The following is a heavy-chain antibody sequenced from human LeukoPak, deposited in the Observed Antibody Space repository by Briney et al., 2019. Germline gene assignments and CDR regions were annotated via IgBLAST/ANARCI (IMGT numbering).Heavy chain of an antibody. D-gene: IGHD1-7*01. Sequence: ASVKVSCKASGYTFTSYDINWVRQATGQGLEWMGWMNPNSGNTGYAQKFQGRVTITRNTSISTAYMELSSLRSEDTAVYYCARGGYNWNYLEVWGQGTLVTVSS. CDR3: ARGGYNWNYLEV. V-gene: IGHV1-8*03. J-gene: IGHJ4*02. CDR1: GYTFTSYD. CDR2: MNPNSGNT.